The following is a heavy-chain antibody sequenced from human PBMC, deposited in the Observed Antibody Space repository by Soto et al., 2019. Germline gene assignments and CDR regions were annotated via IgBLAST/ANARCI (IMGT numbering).Heavy chain of an antibody. J-gene: IGHJ4*02. CDR2: IIPIFGTA. V-gene: IGHV1-69*13. Sequence: AVKVSCKASVGTFSSYAISVVRQAPGQGLEGMGGIIPIFGTANYAQKFQGRVTTTANESTSTAYMELSSLRCEDMAVYYWARHLEVLRRGSYTFDYWGQGTLVTVS. CDR1: VGTFSSYA. CDR3: ARHLEVLRRGSYTFDY. D-gene: IGHD3-22*01.